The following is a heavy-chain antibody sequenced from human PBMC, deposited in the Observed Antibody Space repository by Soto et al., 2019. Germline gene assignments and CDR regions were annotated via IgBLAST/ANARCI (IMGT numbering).Heavy chain of an antibody. D-gene: IGHD3-22*01. Sequence: PSETLSLTCTVSGGSISSGGYYWSWIRQHPGKGLEWIGYIYYSGSTYYNPSLKSRVTISVDTSKNQLSLKLSSVTAADTAVYYCARIGLYDSADYSYTDSWGQGTLVTVSS. CDR2: IYYSGST. CDR3: ARIGLYDSADYSYTDS. J-gene: IGHJ4*02. V-gene: IGHV4-31*03. CDR1: GGSISSGGYY.